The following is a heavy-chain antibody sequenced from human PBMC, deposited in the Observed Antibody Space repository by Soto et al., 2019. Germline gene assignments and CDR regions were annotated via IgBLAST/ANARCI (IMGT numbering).Heavy chain of an antibody. CDR2: ISAISTYI. J-gene: IGHJ4*02. V-gene: IGHV3-21*01. CDR1: GFSFSAYT. CDR3: KRVHIAGRDY. Sequence: DVHLAESGGGLVKPGGSLRLSCAASGFSFSAYTMSWVRQAPGRGLEWVATISAISTYIRYSDSVRGRFTISRDNAGNSLYLQIDPLRGDGTAVYYCKRVHIAGRDYWGQGTLVSVSS.